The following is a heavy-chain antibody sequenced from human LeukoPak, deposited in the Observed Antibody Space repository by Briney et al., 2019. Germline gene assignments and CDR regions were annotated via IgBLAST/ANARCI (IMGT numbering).Heavy chain of an antibody. CDR2: IYPVDSET. V-gene: IGHV5-51*01. Sequence: GESLKISCKGSGYSYTTYWIGWVLQMPGKGLEWMGIIYPVDSETKYSPSFEGQVSISADKSINTAYLQWSNLRASDSAMYYCASGDSSGHYRLPTEAYWGQGTLVTVSS. CDR3: ASGDSSGHYRLPTEAY. J-gene: IGHJ4*02. D-gene: IGHD3-22*01. CDR1: GYSYTTYW.